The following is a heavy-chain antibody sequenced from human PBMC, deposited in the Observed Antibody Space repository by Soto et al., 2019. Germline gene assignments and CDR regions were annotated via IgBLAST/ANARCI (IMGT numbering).Heavy chain of an antibody. CDR3: VRDGTKTLRDWFDP. CDR2: IYATGTT. J-gene: IGHJ5*02. V-gene: IGHV4-4*07. D-gene: IGHD1-1*01. Sequence: SETLSLTCTVSGASISGFYWSWIRTSAGKGLEWIGRIYATGTTDYNPSLKSRVMMSVDTSKKQFSLKLRSVTATDTAVYYCVRDGTKTLRDWFDPWGQGISVTVSS. CDR1: GASISGFY.